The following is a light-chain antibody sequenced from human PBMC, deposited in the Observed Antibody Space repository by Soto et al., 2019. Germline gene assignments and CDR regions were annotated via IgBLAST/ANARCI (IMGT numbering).Light chain of an antibody. Sequence: QSVLTQPPSVSGAPGQRVTISCTGSSSNIGAYFDVHWYQQLPGTAPRLLIYGNTNRPSGVPDRFSGSKSGTSGSLAITGLQAEDEADYYCQSYDSSVSVYVFGTGTKVTVL. J-gene: IGLJ1*01. CDR2: GNT. CDR3: QSYDSSVSVYV. V-gene: IGLV1-40*01. CDR1: SSNIGAYFD.